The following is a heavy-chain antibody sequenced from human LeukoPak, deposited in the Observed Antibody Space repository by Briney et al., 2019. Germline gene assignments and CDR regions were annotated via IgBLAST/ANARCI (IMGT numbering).Heavy chain of an antibody. Sequence: PGRSLRLSCAASGFTFSNYWMTWVRQAPGKGLEWVASIKQDGGEKYYVDSVKGRFSISRDNAKNSLYLHMNSLRADDTAVYYCASPEWLPDSIDIWGQGTMVTVSS. CDR3: ASPEWLPDSIDI. V-gene: IGHV3-7*01. J-gene: IGHJ3*02. CDR1: GFTFSNYW. D-gene: IGHD3-3*01. CDR2: IKQDGGEK.